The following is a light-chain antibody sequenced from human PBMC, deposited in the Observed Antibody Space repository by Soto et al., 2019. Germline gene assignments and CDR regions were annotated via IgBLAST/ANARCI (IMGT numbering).Light chain of an antibody. CDR2: AAS. CDR1: QSISSW. CDR3: QQSFVTPRT. J-gene: IGKJ1*01. V-gene: IGKV1-39*01. Sequence: DIQMTQSPSTLSASVGDRVTIAWRASQSISSWLAWYQQKPGKAPKLLIYAASSLQSGVPSRFSGSGSGTDFTLTISSLQPEDFATYYCQQSFVTPRTSGQGTKVDLK.